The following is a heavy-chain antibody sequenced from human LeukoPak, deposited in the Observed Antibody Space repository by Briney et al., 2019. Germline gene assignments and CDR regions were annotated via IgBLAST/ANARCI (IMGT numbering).Heavy chain of an antibody. J-gene: IGHJ4*02. CDR1: VDSVSGNY. Sequence: GGSLRLSCAASVDSVSGNYMSWVCQAPGKGLEWVSVIYSGGSTYYADSVKGRFTIARDKSNNTLYLQMNSLRAEYSCVCLWARVGYYYGSGYFDYWGQGTLVTVSS. CDR2: IYSGGST. D-gene: IGHD3-10*01. CDR3: ARVGYYYGSGYFDY. V-gene: IGHV3-53*05.